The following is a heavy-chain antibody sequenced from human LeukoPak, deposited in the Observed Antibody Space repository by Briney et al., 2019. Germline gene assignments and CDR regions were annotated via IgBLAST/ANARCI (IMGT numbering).Heavy chain of an antibody. Sequence: ASVKVSCKASGYTFTSYGISWVRQAPGQGLEWMGWISAYNGNTNYAQKFQGRVTITADKSTSTAYMELSSLRSEDTAVYYCARDTPYGAVATDGRWFDPWGQGTLVTVSS. CDR3: ARDTPYGAVATDGRWFDP. CDR2: ISAYNGNT. V-gene: IGHV1-18*01. CDR1: GYTFTSYG. J-gene: IGHJ5*02. D-gene: IGHD6-19*01.